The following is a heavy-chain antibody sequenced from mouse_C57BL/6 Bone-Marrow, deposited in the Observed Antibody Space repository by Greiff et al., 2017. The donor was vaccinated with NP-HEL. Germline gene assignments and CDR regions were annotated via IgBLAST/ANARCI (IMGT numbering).Heavy chain of an antibody. V-gene: IGHV10-3*01. CDR2: IRSKGSNYAT. D-gene: IGHD1-1*02. Sequence: EVHLVESGGGLVQPKGSLKLSCAASGFTFNTYAMHWVRQAPGKGLEWVARIRSKGSNYATYYADSVKDRFTISRDDSQSMRILQMNNRITEATAMYYCVGEGGSCAYWGQGTLVTVSA. CDR3: VGEGGSCAY. CDR1: GFTFNTYA. J-gene: IGHJ3*01.